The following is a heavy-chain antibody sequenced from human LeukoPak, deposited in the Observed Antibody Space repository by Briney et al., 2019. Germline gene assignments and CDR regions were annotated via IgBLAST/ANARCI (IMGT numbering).Heavy chain of an antibody. Sequence: GGSLRLSCAASGFTLSSYEMNWVRQAPGKGLEWVSYISSSGTTIYYADSVKGRFTISRDNAKNSLYLQMNSLRAEDTAVYYCARDSKGATRPFDYWGQGTLVTVSS. J-gene: IGHJ4*02. V-gene: IGHV3-48*03. D-gene: IGHD1-26*01. CDR3: ARDSKGATRPFDY. CDR1: GFTLSSYE. CDR2: ISSSGTTI.